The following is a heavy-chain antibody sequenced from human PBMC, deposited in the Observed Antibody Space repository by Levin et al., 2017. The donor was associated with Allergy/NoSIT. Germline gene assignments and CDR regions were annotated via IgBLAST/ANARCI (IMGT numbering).Heavy chain of an antibody. J-gene: IGHJ3*02. CDR1: GNNFTNSW. CDR3: GRLRAADVFDI. D-gene: IGHD6-25*01. V-gene: IGHV5-51*01. CDR2: VYPADSDT. Sequence: GESLKISCKASGNNFTNSWIGWVRQMPGKGLEWMGIVYPADSDTRYSPSFQGQVTISADKSISAAYLQWSSLKASDTAMYYCGRLRAADVFDIWGQGTLVTVSS.